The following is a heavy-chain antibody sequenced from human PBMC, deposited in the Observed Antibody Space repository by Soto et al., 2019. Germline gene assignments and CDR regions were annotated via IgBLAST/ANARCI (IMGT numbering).Heavy chain of an antibody. CDR2: MNPNSGKI. CDR3: ARALHGAGPTYYFDY. Sequence: ASVKVSCKASGYTFTNYDINWVRQATGQGPEYMGWMNPNSGKIGYVQKFQGRFTISRDNSKNTLYLQMNSLRAEDTAVYYCARALHGAGPTYYFDYWGQGTLVTVSS. V-gene: IGHV1-8*01. CDR1: GYTFTNYD. D-gene: IGHD1-26*01. J-gene: IGHJ4*02.